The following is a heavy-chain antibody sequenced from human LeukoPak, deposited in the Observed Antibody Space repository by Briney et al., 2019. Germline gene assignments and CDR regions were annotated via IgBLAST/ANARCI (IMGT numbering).Heavy chain of an antibody. CDR2: ISYDGSNK. CDR1: GFDFSKYG. CDR3: ARDREDLLTGLDY. Sequence: GRSLTLSCETSGFDFSKYGMHWVRQAPGKGLEWVAVISYDGSNKYYADSVKGRFTISRDNSKNTLYLQMNSLRPEDTAVYYCARDREDLLTGLDYWGQGTLVTVSS. D-gene: IGHD3-9*01. V-gene: IGHV3-30*19. J-gene: IGHJ4*02.